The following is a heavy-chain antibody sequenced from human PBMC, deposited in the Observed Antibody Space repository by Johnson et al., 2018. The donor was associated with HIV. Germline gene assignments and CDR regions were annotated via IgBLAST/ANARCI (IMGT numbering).Heavy chain of an antibody. CDR3: ARAIMVLPPMLGSLEI. J-gene: IGHJ3*02. D-gene: IGHD2-8*01. V-gene: IGHV3-66*02. Sequence: VQLVESGGGLVQPGGSLRLSCAASGFTVSTNYMSWVRQAPGKGLEWVSVMYSGGSTYYADSVKGRFTISRDNSKNTLYLQMNSLRAEDTAVYYCARAIMVLPPMLGSLEIWGQGTMVTVSS. CDR1: GFTVSTNY. CDR2: MYSGGST.